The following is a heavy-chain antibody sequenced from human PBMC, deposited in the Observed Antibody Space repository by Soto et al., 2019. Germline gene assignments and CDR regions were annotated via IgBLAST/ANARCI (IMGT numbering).Heavy chain of an antibody. CDR1: VGSISSSSYY. Sequence: SETLSLTCTVSVGSISSSSYYWGWIRQPPGKGLEWIGSIYCSGSTYYNPSLKSRVTISVDTSKNQFSLKLSSVTAADTAVYYCARPVVVVPAAHYFDYWGQGTMVTVSS. V-gene: IGHV4-39*01. D-gene: IGHD2-2*01. CDR3: ARPVVVVPAAHYFDY. CDR2: IYCSGST. J-gene: IGHJ4*02.